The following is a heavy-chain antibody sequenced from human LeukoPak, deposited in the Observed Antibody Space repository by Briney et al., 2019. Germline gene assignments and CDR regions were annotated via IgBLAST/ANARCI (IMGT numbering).Heavy chain of an antibody. CDR3: ARRSGIAVAGAFDY. CDR2: ISSSSSTI. CDR1: GFTFSSYS. D-gene: IGHD6-19*01. J-gene: IGHJ4*02. Sequence: GGSLRLSCAGSGFTFSSYSMNWVRQAPGKGLEWVSYISSSSSTIYYADSVRGRFTISRDNAKNSLYLQMNSLRAEDTAVYYCARRSGIAVAGAFDYWGQGTLVTVSS. V-gene: IGHV3-48*01.